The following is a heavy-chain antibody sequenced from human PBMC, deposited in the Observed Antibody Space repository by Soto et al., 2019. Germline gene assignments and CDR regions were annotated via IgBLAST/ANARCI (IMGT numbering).Heavy chain of an antibody. CDR1: GFTFSGYG. J-gene: IGHJ6*03. CDR3: ARDTYYDFWSGYPYYYYYMDV. Sequence: GGSLRLSCAASGFTFSGYGMSWVRQAPGKGLEWVSAVGGSGGSTYYVDSVKGRLTISRDNAKNSLYLQMNSLRAEDTAVYYCARDTYYDFWSGYPYYYYYMDVWGKRTTVTVSS. CDR2: VGGSGGST. D-gene: IGHD3-3*01. V-gene: IGHV3-23*01.